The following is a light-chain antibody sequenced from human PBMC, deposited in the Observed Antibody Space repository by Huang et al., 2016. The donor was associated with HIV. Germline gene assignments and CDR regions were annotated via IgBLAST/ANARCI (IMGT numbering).Light chain of an antibody. CDR1: RDISTF. CDR3: QKYDSAPRT. V-gene: IGKV1-27*01. J-gene: IGKJ1*01. Sequence: MTQSPPSLSAPIGDRGTLTCRASRDISTFLAWYQQKPGKPPRLLIYAASILHSGVPSRFSGGGSGTNFTLAVSSLQPEDVANYYCQKYDSAPRTFGQGTKLEL. CDR2: AAS.